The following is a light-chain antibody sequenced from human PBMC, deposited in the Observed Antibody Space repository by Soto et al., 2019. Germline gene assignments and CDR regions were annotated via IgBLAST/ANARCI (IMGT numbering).Light chain of an antibody. V-gene: IGLV1-40*01. CDR1: SSNIGAGYD. CDR2: GNT. CDR3: QSYDSSLSGYVV. Sequence: QSVLTQPPSVSGAPGQRVTISCTGSSSNIGAGYDVPWYQQLPGTAPKLLIYGNTNRPSGVPDRFSGSKSGTSASLAITGLQAEDEADYDCQSYDSSLSGYVVFGRGTKLTVL. J-gene: IGLJ2*01.